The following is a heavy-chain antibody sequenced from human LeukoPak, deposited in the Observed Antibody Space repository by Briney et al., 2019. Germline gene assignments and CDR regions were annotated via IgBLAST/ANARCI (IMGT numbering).Heavy chain of an antibody. J-gene: IGHJ5*02. CDR2: GYYSGST. CDR3: ARVIVEVIATIGHWWFDP. D-gene: IGHD2-21*01. V-gene: IGHV4-39*07. Sequence: PLETLSLTCTVSGGSISSTNYYWGWIRQPPGKGLEWIGSGYYSGSTYYNPSLQSRVTISVDTSKNQFSLKLSSVTAADTAVYYCARVIVEVIATIGHWWFDPWGQGTLVTVSS. CDR1: GGSISSTNYY.